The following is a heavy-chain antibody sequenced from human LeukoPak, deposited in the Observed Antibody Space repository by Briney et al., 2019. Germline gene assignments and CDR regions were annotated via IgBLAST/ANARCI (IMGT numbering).Heavy chain of an antibody. V-gene: IGHV1-18*01. Sequence: ASVKVSCKASGYTFTSYGISWVRQAPGQGLEWMGWISAYNGNTNYAQKLQGRVTMTTDTSTSTAYMELRSLRSDDTAVYYCARVFYARGQYSSSYDHYYYMDVWGKGTTVTVSS. D-gene: IGHD6-6*01. CDR2: ISAYNGNT. CDR3: ARVFYARGQYSSSYDHYYYMDV. CDR1: GYTFTSYG. J-gene: IGHJ6*03.